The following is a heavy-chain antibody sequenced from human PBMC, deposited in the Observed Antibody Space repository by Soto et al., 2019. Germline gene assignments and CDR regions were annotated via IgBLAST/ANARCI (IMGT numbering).Heavy chain of an antibody. Sequence: ASVTMSHTSAVYGGSFSGYCWRRIRQHPEKGLEWIGEINHSGSTNYNPSLKSRVTISVDTSKNQFSLKLSSVTAADTAVYYCARVLVYYDSSGYFPFDYWGQRTLVTVSS. J-gene: IGHJ4*02. D-gene: IGHD3-22*01. CDR2: INHSGST. CDR3: ARVLVYYDSSGYFPFDY. CDR1: GGSFSGYC. V-gene: IGHV4-34*01.